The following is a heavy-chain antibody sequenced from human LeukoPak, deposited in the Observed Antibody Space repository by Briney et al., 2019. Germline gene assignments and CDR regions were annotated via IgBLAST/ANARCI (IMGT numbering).Heavy chain of an antibody. J-gene: IGHJ6*04. Sequence: PGGSLRLSCAASGFTFSSYEMNWVRQAPGKGLEWVSSISASSNDIYYADAVRDRFTISRDNAKNSLYLQMNSLRAEDTAVYYCAELGITMIGGVWGKGTTVTISS. V-gene: IGHV3-48*03. CDR3: AELGITMIGGV. CDR2: ISASSNDI. D-gene: IGHD3-10*02. CDR1: GFTFSSYE.